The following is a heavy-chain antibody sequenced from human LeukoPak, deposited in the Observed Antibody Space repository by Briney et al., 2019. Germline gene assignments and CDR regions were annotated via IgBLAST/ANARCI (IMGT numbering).Heavy chain of an antibody. CDR2: ISSSGSTI. J-gene: IGHJ4*02. D-gene: IGHD1-26*01. CDR1: GFTFSSYE. V-gene: IGHV3-48*03. Sequence: VGSLRLSCAASGFTFSSYEMNWVRQAPGKGLEWVSYISSSGSTIYYADSVKGRFTISRDNAKNSLYLQMNSLRAEDTAVYYCARASGSYYFAYWGQGTLVTVSS. CDR3: ARASGSYYFAY.